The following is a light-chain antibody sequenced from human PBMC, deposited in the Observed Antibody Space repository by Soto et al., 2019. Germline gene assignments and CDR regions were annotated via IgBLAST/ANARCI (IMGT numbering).Light chain of an antibody. CDR3: QQYENWPPLT. V-gene: IGKV3-15*01. Sequence: EIVMTQYPVILSVSPGETATLSCRSSQSISSNVAWYQQKPGQAPRLLMYGASTRAIGIAARFSGSGAGTEFTLTISSLQSEDFAVYYCQQYENWPPLTFGGGTKVDI. J-gene: IGKJ4*01. CDR2: GAS. CDR1: QSISSN.